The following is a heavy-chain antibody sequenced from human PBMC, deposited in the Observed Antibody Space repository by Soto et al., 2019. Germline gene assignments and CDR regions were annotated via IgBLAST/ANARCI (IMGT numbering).Heavy chain of an antibody. V-gene: IGHV3-48*03. CDR2: ISSSGTTI. CDR3: AISTVTYSRGMDV. J-gene: IGHJ6*02. D-gene: IGHD4-17*01. Sequence: EVQLVESGGGLVQPGGSLRLSCAASGFTFRSYEMNWVRQAPGKGLEWISYISSSGTTIYYPGSVKGRFTISRDNAKNSLYLQMNSLRAEDTALYYCAISTVTYSRGMDVWGQGITVSVSS. CDR1: GFTFRSYE.